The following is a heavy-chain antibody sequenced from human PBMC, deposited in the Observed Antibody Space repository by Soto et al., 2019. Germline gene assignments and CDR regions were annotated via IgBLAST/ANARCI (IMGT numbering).Heavy chain of an antibody. Sequence: SETLSLTCAVYGGSFSGYYWSWIRQPPGKGLEWIGEINHSGSTNYNPSLKSRVTISVDTSKNQFSLKLSSVTAADTAVYYCARERRPSAYYYYYYYYRDVWGKGTTVTASS. J-gene: IGHJ6*03. D-gene: IGHD1-26*01. CDR2: INHSGST. V-gene: IGHV4-34*01. CDR3: ARERRPSAYYYYYYYYRDV. CDR1: GGSFSGYY.